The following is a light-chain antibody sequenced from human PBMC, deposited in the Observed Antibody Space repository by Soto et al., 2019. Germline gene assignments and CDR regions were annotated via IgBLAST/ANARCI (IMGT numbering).Light chain of an antibody. J-gene: IGKJ1*01. CDR2: DAY. Sequence: EVVLTQSPVTLPLSPGERATLSCRASQSFRGLLAWYQQKPGQAPRLLIYDAYNRATGIPPRFSGSGSGTDFTLTITRLEPEDFAVYYCHQFLTAPRTFGQGTKVDIK. V-gene: IGKV3-11*01. CDR1: QSFRGL. CDR3: HQFLTAPRT.